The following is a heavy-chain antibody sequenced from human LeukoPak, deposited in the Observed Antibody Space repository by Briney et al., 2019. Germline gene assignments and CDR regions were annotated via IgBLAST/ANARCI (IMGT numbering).Heavy chain of an antibody. CDR3: AKDSRITTFQLGYFDY. CDR1: GFTVSSYD. Sequence: GGPLRLSCAASGFTVSSYDMNWVRQAPGKGLEWISYISNSGRTIYYADSVKGRFTISRDNSKKTLYLQMNSLRGEDTAVYYCAKDSRITTFQLGYFDYWGQGTLVTVSS. V-gene: IGHV3-48*01. D-gene: IGHD2/OR15-2a*01. J-gene: IGHJ4*02. CDR2: ISNSGRTI.